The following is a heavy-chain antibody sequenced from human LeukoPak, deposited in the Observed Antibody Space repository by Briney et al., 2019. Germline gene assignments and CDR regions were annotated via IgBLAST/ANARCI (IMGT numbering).Heavy chain of an antibody. Sequence: SETLSLTCTDSGGSISSSRYYWGWTRQPPGKGLEWIGIIYYRGSAYYNPSPQRRVHLSVATPKNQFSLKLSSVTAADTAVYYCAGILVVTATDYCQYWGQGILVPVSS. CDR2: IYYRGSA. J-gene: IGHJ4*02. CDR3: AGILVVTATDYCQY. D-gene: IGHD2-21*02. V-gene: IGHV4-39*01. CDR1: GGSISSSRYY.